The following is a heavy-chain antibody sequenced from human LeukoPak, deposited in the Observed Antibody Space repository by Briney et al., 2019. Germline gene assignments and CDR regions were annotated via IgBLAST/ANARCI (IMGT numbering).Heavy chain of an antibody. CDR3: ARDGGYSSSWYWFDP. CDR2: IYTSGST. Sequence: SETLSLTCTVSGGSISSSSYYWSWIRQPAGKGLEWIGRIYTSGSTNYNPSLKSRVTMSVDTSKNQFSLKLSSVTAADTAVYYCARDGGYSSSWYWFDPWGQGTLVTVSS. CDR1: GGSISSSSYY. J-gene: IGHJ5*02. D-gene: IGHD6-13*01. V-gene: IGHV4-61*02.